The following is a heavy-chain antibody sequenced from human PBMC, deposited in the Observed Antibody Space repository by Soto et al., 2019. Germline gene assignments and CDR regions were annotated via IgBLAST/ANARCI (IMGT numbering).Heavy chain of an antibody. J-gene: IGHJ5*02. CDR3: ATMIIPGTRHTDAGP. V-gene: IGHV4-39*01. CDR2: VYYVGSP. D-gene: IGHD3-22*01. Sequence: SETLSLTCSVSPGSIGSVDNYWAWIRQAPGKRLEWIGSVYYVGSPFYNPSLTSRVTMSIDTTKNQFSLNLTSVTATYTAVYYCATMIIPGTRHTDAGPRGQGISVTVSS. CDR1: PGSIGSVDNY.